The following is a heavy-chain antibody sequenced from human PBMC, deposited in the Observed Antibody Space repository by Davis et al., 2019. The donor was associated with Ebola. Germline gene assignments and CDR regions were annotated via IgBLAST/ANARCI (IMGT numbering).Heavy chain of an antibody. CDR1: GFSLSTSGVG. D-gene: IGHD2-15*01. V-gene: IGHV2-5*02. Sequence: SGPTLVKPTQTLTLTCTFSGFSLSTSGVGVGWIRQPPGKALEWLALIYWDDDKRYSPSLKSRLTITKDTSKNQVVLTMTNMDPLDTATYYCAHTSSTVVVVAATPFWAGNWFDPWGQGTLVTVSS. CDR2: IYWDDDK. CDR3: AHTSSTVVVVAATPFWAGNWFDP. J-gene: IGHJ5*02.